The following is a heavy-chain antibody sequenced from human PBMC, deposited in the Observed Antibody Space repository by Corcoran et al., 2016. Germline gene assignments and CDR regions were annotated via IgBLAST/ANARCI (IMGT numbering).Heavy chain of an antibody. Sequence: EVQLLESGGDLVQPGGSLRLSCAASGFRFSSYAMSWVRQAPGKGPEWVSGISATGSGGSTYYTDSVRGRFTISRDNSKNTLHLQMNSLRAEDTAVYYCAKEPNGDFVGAFDIWGQGTMVTVSS. CDR1: GFRFSSYA. CDR2: ISATGSGGST. J-gene: IGHJ3*02. D-gene: IGHD4-17*01. V-gene: IGHV3-23*01. CDR3: AKEPNGDFVGAFDI.